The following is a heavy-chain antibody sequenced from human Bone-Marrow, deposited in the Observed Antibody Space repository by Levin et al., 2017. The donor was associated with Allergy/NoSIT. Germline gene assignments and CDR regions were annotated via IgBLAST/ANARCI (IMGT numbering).Heavy chain of an antibody. D-gene: IGHD6-13*01. CDR3: ARVKGLAAAGTFDY. CDR1: LCSFRLGLFS. V-gene: IGHV4-61*01. CDR2: IYYTGST. J-gene: IGHJ4*02. Sequence: SFSFSLCSFRLGLFSWTWIRQPPGKGLEYIGYIYYTGSTNYNPSLKSRVTISVDTSKNQFSLQLSSVTAADTAVYYCARVKGLAAAGTFDYWGQGTLVTVSS.